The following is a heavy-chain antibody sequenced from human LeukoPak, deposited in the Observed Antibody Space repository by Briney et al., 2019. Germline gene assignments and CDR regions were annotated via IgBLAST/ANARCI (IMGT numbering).Heavy chain of an antibody. CDR3: AGPSLRFTVGYYGMDV. CDR1: GGTFSSYA. J-gene: IGHJ6*02. Sequence: SVKVSCTASGGTFSSYAISWVRRAPGQGLEWMGGIIPIFGTANYAQKFQGRVTITADESTSTAYMELSSLRSEDTAVYYCAGPSLRFTVGYYGMDVWGQGTTVTVSS. CDR2: IIPIFGTA. V-gene: IGHV1-69*13. D-gene: IGHD3-3*01.